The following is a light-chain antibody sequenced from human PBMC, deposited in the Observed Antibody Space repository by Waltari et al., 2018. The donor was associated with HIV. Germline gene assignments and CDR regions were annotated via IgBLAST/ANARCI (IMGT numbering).Light chain of an antibody. CDR3: GTWDTSLSAGV. J-gene: IGLJ3*02. Sequence: QAVLTQPPSVSAAPGQKVTISSPGSSSNIGNTYVSWYQQFPGKAPKVPIYDNNKRPPGVPDRFSGSRSGTSATLGVAGLQTGDEADYYCGTWDTSLSAGVFGGGTKLTVL. CDR1: SSNIGNTY. CDR2: DNN. V-gene: IGLV1-51*01.